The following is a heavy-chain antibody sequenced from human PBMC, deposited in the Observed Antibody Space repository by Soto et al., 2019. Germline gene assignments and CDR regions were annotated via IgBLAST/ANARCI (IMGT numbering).Heavy chain of an antibody. J-gene: IGHJ5*01. Sequence: QVQLQESGPGLVKPSETLSLTCTVSGGSISSYDWSWIRQPPGKGLEWIGFIFYSGSTSYNPSLKSRVTISIYTSEYQFSLKLNSVTAADTAVYYCASMIGDPVLSFDSWGQGTLVAVSS. CDR2: IFYSGST. D-gene: IGHD3-10*02. V-gene: IGHV4-59*01. CDR3: ASMIGDPVLSFDS. CDR1: GGSISSYD.